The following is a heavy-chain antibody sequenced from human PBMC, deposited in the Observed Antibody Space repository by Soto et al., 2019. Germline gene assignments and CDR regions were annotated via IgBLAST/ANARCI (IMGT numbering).Heavy chain of an antibody. CDR2: IIPIFGTA. CDR1: GGTFSSYA. CDR3: ARGHHDYVWGSYRYRYFDY. V-gene: IGHV1-69*01. Sequence: QVQLVQSGAEVKKPGSSVKVSCKASGGTFSSYAISWVRQAPGQGLEWMGGIIPIFGTANYAQKFQGRVTITADESTSTDYMELSSLRPEDTAVYYCARGHHDYVWGSYRYRYFDYWGQGTLVTVSS. J-gene: IGHJ4*02. D-gene: IGHD3-16*02.